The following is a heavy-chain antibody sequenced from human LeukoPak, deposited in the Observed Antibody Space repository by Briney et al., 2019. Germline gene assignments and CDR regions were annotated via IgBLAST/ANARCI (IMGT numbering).Heavy chain of an antibody. CDR3: AREGSFSGIYALQY. CDR1: GFTFSIHW. CDR2: MNTDGTNT. J-gene: IGHJ4*02. D-gene: IGHD1-26*01. Sequence: GGSLRLSCAASGFTFSIHWMHWVRQTPGRGLVWVSRMNTDGTNTAYADSVKGRFAISRDNARNTLFLQMNSLSPEDTAVYYCAREGSFSGIYALQYWGQGTVVTVSS. V-gene: IGHV3-74*01.